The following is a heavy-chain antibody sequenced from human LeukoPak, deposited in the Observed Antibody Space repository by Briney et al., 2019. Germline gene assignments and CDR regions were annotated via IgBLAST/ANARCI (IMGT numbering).Heavy chain of an antibody. D-gene: IGHD2-2*02. CDR2: INPNSGGT. J-gene: IGHJ4*02. V-gene: IGHV1-2*02. CDR1: GYTFTGYY. Sequence: GASVKVSCKASGYTFTGYYMHWVRQAPGQGLEWMGWINPNSGGTNYAQKFQGRVTMTRDTSISTAYMELSRLRSDDTAVYYCASDLEHKGYCSSTSCYTNNYWGQGTLVTVSS. CDR3: ASDLEHKGYCSSTSCYTNNY.